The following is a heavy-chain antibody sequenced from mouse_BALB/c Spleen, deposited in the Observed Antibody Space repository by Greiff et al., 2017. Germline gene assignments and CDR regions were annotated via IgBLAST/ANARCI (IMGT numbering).Heavy chain of an antibody. Sequence: EVMLVESGGGLVKPGGSLKLSCAASGFTFSSYAMSWVRQTPEKRLEWVASISSGGSTYYPDSVKGRFTISRDNARNILYLQMSSLRSEDTAMYYCARSRGDYDVYYAMDYWGQGTSVTVSS. CDR2: ISSGGST. CDR3: ARSRGDYDVYYAMDY. CDR1: GFTFSSYA. D-gene: IGHD2-4*01. V-gene: IGHV5-6-5*01. J-gene: IGHJ4*01.